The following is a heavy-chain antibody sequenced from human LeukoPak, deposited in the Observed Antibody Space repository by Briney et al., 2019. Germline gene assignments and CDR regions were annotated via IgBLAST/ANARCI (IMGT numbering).Heavy chain of an antibody. V-gene: IGHV3-74*01. CDR3: VRGLGDV. Sequence: GGSLRLSCSASGFIFSDYWMHWVRQAPGKGPVWVSRINNDGKIVTYADFVKGRFTISRDNTKDTVYLQMNSLRAEDTAVYYCVRGLGDVWGKGASVTVSS. J-gene: IGHJ6*04. D-gene: IGHD4-11*01. CDR2: INNDGKIV. CDR1: GFIFSDYW.